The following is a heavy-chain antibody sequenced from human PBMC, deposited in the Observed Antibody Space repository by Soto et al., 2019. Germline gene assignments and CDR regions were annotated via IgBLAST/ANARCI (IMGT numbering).Heavy chain of an antibody. CDR2: IYWDDDK. D-gene: IGHD2-15*01. Sequence: QITLKESGPPLVKPTQTLTLTCTFSGFSLSTSGVGVGWIRQPPGKALEWLALIYWDDDKRYSPSLKSRLTTTKATSKTQVVLTRTNMDPVDTATYYCALRRGYCSGGSCYSRFDPWGQGTLVTVSS. J-gene: IGHJ5*02. CDR3: ALRRGYCSGGSCYSRFDP. V-gene: IGHV2-5*02. CDR1: GFSLSTSGVG.